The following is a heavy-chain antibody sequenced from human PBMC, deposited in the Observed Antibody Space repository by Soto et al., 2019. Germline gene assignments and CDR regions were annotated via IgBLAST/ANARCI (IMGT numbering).Heavy chain of an antibody. J-gene: IGHJ4*02. D-gene: IGHD3-10*01. CDR2: IGVSGTGT. Sequence: GGSLRLSCAASGFTFSNYAMHWVRQAPGKGLEWVSGIGVSGTGTYYADSVKGRFTISRDSSRNTVYLQMNSLRANDTALYYSATKTAGTHPFGYWGQGALVTVSS. CDR1: GFTFSNYA. CDR3: ATKTAGTHPFGY. V-gene: IGHV3-23*01.